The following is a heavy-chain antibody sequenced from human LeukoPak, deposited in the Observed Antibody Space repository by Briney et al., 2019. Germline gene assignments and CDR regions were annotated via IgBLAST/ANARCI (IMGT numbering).Heavy chain of an antibody. CDR1: GGSISSSSYY. D-gene: IGHD6-6*01. Sequence: SETLSLTCTVSGGSISSSSYYWGWIRQPPGKGLEWIGSIYYSGSTYYNPSLESRVTMSVDTSKNQFSLKVSSVTAADTAVYYCARLGVYSSSSDDYWGQRTLVTVSS. J-gene: IGHJ4*02. CDR2: IYYSGST. V-gene: IGHV4-39*01. CDR3: ARLGVYSSSSDDY.